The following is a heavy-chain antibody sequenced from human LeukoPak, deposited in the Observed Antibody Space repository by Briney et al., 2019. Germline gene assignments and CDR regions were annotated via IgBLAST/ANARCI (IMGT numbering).Heavy chain of an antibody. J-gene: IGHJ4*02. Sequence: PSETLSLTCTVSGGSISSYYWSWIRQPPGKGLEWIGEINHSGSTNYNPSLKSRATISVDTSKNQFSLKLSSVTAADTAVYYCARGPNSFSSGWYGGIPFDYWGQGTLVTVSS. CDR1: GGSISSYY. CDR2: INHSGST. D-gene: IGHD6-19*01. CDR3: ARGPNSFSSGWYGGIPFDY. V-gene: IGHV4-34*01.